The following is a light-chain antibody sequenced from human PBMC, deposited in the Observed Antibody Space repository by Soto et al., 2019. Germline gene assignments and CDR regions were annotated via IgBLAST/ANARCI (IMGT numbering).Light chain of an antibody. CDR3: PEYGISPFT. Sequence: EIVLTQSLCTLSLYPGERATLSCRASKSGSSNYLSWFEQHPGQPPRLLIFCASSKAIGMPDRISGGGAETDFTSSIKSVEREDCIVDYCPEYGISPFTFGQGTRLEIK. CDR2: CAS. V-gene: IGKV3-20*01. J-gene: IGKJ5*01. CDR1: KSGSSNY.